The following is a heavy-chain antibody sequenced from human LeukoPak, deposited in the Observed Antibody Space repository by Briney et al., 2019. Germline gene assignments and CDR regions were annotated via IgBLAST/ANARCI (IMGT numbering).Heavy chain of an antibody. V-gene: IGHV3-7*01. CDR2: IKQDGSEK. D-gene: IGHD3-3*01. CDR3: AREKGVTTFDY. J-gene: IGHJ4*02. CDR1: GFTFSNAW. Sequence: GGSLRLSCAASGFTFSNAWMSWVRQAPGKGLEWVANIKQDGSEKYYVDSVKGRFTISRDNAKNSLYLQMDSLRAEDTAVYYCAREKGVTTFDYWGQGTLVTVSS.